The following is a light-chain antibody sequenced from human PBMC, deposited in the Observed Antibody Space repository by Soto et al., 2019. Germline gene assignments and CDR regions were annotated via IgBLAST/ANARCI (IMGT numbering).Light chain of an antibody. V-gene: IGLV1-47*02. Sequence: QLVLTQPPSASGTPGQRVTISCSGSSSNIGSNYVYWYQQLPGTAPKLIIYSNNQRPSGVPDRFSGSKSGTSAALAISGLRSEDEADYYCAAWDDSLSGVVFGGGTKVTVL. CDR1: SSNIGSNY. CDR2: SNN. J-gene: IGLJ2*01. CDR3: AAWDDSLSGVV.